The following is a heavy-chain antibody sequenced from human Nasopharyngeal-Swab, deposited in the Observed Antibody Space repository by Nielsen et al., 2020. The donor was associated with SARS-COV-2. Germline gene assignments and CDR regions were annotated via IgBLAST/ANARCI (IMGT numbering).Heavy chain of an antibody. D-gene: IGHD3-16*02. Sequence: SETLSLTCTVSGGSISSYYWSWIRQPAGKGLEWIGRIYTSGSTNYNPSLKSRVTMSVDTSKNQFSLKLSSVTAADTAVYYCASGYYDYVWGSYRGFDPWGQGTLVTVSS. CDR2: IYTSGST. CDR1: GGSISSYY. V-gene: IGHV4-4*07. J-gene: IGHJ5*02. CDR3: ASGYYDYVWGSYRGFDP.